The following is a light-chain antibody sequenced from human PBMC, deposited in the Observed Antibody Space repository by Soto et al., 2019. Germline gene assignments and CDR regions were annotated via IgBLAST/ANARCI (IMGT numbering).Light chain of an antibody. CDR3: QQYGSSLIT. Sequence: EIVLTQSPGTLSLSPGERATLSCRASQIVSSSYLAWYQQKPGQAPRLLIYGASSRATGIPDRFSGSGSGTDFTLTLSRLEPEDFAVYYCQQYGSSLITFGQGTRLEIK. V-gene: IGKV3-20*01. CDR2: GAS. J-gene: IGKJ5*01. CDR1: QIVSSSY.